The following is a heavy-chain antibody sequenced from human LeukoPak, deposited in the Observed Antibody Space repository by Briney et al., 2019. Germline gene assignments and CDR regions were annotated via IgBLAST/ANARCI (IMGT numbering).Heavy chain of an antibody. Sequence: SETLSLTCAAYGGSFSGYYWSWIRQPPGKGLEWIGEINHSGSTNYNPSLKSRVTISVDTSKNQFSLKLSSVTAADTAVYYCARHPISYGYGERLDYWGQGTLVTVSS. CDR2: INHSGST. V-gene: IGHV4-34*01. D-gene: IGHD5-18*01. CDR1: GGSFSGYY. J-gene: IGHJ4*02. CDR3: ARHPISYGYGERLDY.